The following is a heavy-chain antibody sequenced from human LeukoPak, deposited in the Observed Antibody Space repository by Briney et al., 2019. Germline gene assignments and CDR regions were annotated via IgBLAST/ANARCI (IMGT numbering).Heavy chain of an antibody. V-gene: IGHV4-38-2*02. J-gene: IGHJ4*02. CDR3: ARDEPGSSSPFDY. D-gene: IGHD6-6*01. CDR2: IYHSGST. CDR1: GYSISSGYY. Sequence: PSETLSLTCAVSGYSISSGYYWGWIRQPPGKGLEWTGSIYHSGSTYYNPSLKSRVTISVDTSKNQFSLKLSSVTAADTAVYYCARDEPGSSSPFDYWGQGTLVTVSS.